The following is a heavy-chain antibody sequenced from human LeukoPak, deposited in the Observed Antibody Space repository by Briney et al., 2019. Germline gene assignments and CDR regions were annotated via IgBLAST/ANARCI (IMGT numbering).Heavy chain of an antibody. CDR2: ISSSSSYI. D-gene: IGHD2-15*01. V-gene: IGHV3-21*01. Sequence: TGGSLRLSCAASGFTFSSYSMNRVRQAPGKGLEWVSSISSSSSYIYYADSVKGRFTISRDNAKNSLYLQMNSLRAEDTAVYYCARDPRYCSGGSCYSHAFDIWGQGTMVTVSS. J-gene: IGHJ3*02. CDR3: ARDPRYCSGGSCYSHAFDI. CDR1: GFTFSSYS.